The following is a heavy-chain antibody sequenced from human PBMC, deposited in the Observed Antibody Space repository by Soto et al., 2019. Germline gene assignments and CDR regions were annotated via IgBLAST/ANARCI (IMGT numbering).Heavy chain of an antibody. CDR3: GRGRSGQIVVFY. CDR2: IGPESGAT. V-gene: IGHV1-2*02. J-gene: IGHJ4*02. Sequence: ASVKVSCKASGYTFTGHYIHWVRQAPEQGPEWMGEIGPESGATRYAQKFQGRVTMTRDMSITTVYVELNNLSPDDTAVYYCGRGRSGQIVVFYWGQGTPVTVSS. D-gene: IGHD1-26*01. CDR1: GYTFTGHY.